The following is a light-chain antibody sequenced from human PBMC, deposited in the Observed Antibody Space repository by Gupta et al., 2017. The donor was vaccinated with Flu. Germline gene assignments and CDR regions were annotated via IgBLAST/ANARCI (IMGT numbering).Light chain of an antibody. CDR3: QQDNISPFT. CDR2: KTS. J-gene: IGKJ3*01. Sequence: DIQMTPYPSTLSASLGDRVTLPCRASQSNNIWLAWYQQKPGKAPKLLIYKTSNLDSAIPSRFSGSGSGTEFTLTISSLKPDDFAPYYCQQDNISPFTFGRGTKVEIK. CDR1: QSNNIW. V-gene: IGKV1-5*03.